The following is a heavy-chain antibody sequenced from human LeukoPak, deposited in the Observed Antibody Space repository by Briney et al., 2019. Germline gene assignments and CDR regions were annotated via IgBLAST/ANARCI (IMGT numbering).Heavy chain of an antibody. CDR2: ISGSGGST. CDR3: AKDDSSITIFGVALSRYYGMDV. Sequence: GGSLRLSCAASGFIFSTYWMTWVRQAPGKGLEWVSAISGSGGSTYYADSVKGRFTISRDNSKNTLYLQMNSLRAEDTAVYYCAKDDSSITIFGVALSRYYGMDVWGQGTTVTVSS. V-gene: IGHV3-23*01. J-gene: IGHJ6*02. CDR1: GFIFSTYW. D-gene: IGHD3-3*01.